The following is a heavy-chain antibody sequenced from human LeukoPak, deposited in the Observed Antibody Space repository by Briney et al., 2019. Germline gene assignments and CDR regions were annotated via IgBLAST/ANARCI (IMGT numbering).Heavy chain of an antibody. D-gene: IGHD3-10*01. CDR2: ISSSSSYI. Sequence: GGSLRLSCAASGFTFSSYSMNWVRQAPGKGLEWVSSISSSSSYIYYADSVKGRSTISRDNANNSLYLQMNSLRAEDTAVYYCARGRSDRYGSGSYYQVRGRTTRFDYWGQGTLVTVSS. J-gene: IGHJ4*02. CDR1: GFTFSSYS. CDR3: ARGRSDRYGSGSYYQVRGRTTRFDY. V-gene: IGHV3-21*01.